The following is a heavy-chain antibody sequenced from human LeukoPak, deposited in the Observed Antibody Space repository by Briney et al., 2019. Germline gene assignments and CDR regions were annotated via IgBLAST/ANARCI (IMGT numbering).Heavy chain of an antibody. V-gene: IGHV4-4*07. CDR1: GGSISSYY. Sequence: SETLSLTCTVSGGSISSYYWSWIRQPPGKGLEWIGRIYSSGSTNYSPSLKSRVTMSVDTSKNQFSLKLSSVTAADTAVYYCARGSSGWYSTDYWGQGTLVTVSS. CDR3: ARGSSGWYSTDY. J-gene: IGHJ4*02. CDR2: IYSSGST. D-gene: IGHD6-19*01.